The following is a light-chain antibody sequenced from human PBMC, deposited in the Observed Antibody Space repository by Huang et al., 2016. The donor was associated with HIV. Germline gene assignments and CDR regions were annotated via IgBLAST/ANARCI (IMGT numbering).Light chain of an antibody. V-gene: IGKV1-39*01. J-gene: IGKJ1*01. CDR3: QQSYRTPDT. CDR2: DAS. Sequence: DIQMTQSPSSLSASVGDRVTITCRASQSITTSLNWYQQRPGKAPKLLIYDASTLQRGVPSRFSGSGSGTDFTLTISSLQPEDFATYHCQQSYRTPDTFGQGTKVEIK. CDR1: QSITTS.